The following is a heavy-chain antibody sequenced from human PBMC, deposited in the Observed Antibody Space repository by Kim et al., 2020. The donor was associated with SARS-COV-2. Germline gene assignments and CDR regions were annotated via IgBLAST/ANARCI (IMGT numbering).Heavy chain of an antibody. J-gene: IGHJ3*01. V-gene: IGHV3-7*03. CDR1: GFTFGSYW. Sequence: GGSLRLSCAASGFTFGSYWMTWVRQAPGKGLEWVSNIKVDGSETFYVDSAKGRFSISRDNAKNSLYLQMNSLRAEDTAVYYCSRDRGMTLWGQGTMVTV. CDR2: IKVDGSET. D-gene: IGHD3-10*01. CDR3: SRDRGMTL.